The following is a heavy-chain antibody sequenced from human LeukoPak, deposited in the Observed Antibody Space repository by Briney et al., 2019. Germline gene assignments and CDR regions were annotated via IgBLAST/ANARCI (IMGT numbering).Heavy chain of an antibody. V-gene: IGHV3-23*01. CDR3: ARDRTIFGVVIAYYFDY. D-gene: IGHD3-3*01. CDR1: GFTFSSYA. CDR2: ISGSGGST. Sequence: GGSLRLSCAASGFTFSSYAMSWVRPAPGKGLEWVSAISGSGGSTYYADSVKGRFTISRDNSKNTLYLQMNSLRAEDTAVYYCARDRTIFGVVIAYYFDYWGQGTLVTVSS. J-gene: IGHJ4*02.